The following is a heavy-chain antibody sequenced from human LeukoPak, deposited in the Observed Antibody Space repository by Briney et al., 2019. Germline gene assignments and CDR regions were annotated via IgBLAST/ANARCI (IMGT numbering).Heavy chain of an antibody. J-gene: IGHJ5*02. V-gene: IGHV1-8*01. CDR2: MNPNSGNT. D-gene: IGHD1-26*01. CDR3: ARVSSPTVGNWFDP. CDR1: GYTFTSHD. Sequence: ASVKVSCKASGYTFTSHDINWVRQASGQGLEWMGWMNPNSGNTAYAQKFQGRVTMTRDTSISTAYMELSSLTSEATAVYYCARVSSPTVGNWFDPWGQGTLVTVSS.